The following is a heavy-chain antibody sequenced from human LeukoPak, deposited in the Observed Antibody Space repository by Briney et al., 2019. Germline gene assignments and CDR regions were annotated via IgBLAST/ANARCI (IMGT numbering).Heavy chain of an antibody. D-gene: IGHD3-9*01. CDR1: GFTFSSYG. Sequence: PGGSLRLSCAASGFTFSSYGMHWVRQAPGKGLEWVAVIWYDGSNKYYADSVKGRFTISRDNSKSTLYLQMNSLRAEDTAVYYCARVYDILTEGMDVWGKGTTVTVSS. CDR2: IWYDGSNK. J-gene: IGHJ6*04. V-gene: IGHV3-33*01. CDR3: ARVYDILTEGMDV.